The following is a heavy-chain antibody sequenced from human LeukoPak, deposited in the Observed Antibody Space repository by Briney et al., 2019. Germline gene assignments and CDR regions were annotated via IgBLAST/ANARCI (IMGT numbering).Heavy chain of an antibody. V-gene: IGHV3-74*01. CDR3: ARDLTMLGTPGDDFDY. D-gene: IGHD3-3*01. CDR2: INENGRTT. CDR1: GFTFSSYW. Sequence: GGSLTLSCAASGFTFSSYWMHWVRQAPGKGLVWVSRINENGRTTSYADSVKGRFTISRDNAKNTVYLQMTSLRAEDTAIYSCARDLTMLGTPGDDFDYWGQGSLVTVSS. J-gene: IGHJ4*02.